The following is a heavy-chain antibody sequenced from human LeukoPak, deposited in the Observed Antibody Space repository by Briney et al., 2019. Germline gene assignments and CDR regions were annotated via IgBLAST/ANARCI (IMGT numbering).Heavy chain of an antibody. CDR1: GFTFSSYS. J-gene: IGHJ3*02. CDR2: ISSSSSYI. V-gene: IGHV3-21*01. D-gene: IGHD3-22*01. Sequence: GGSLRLSCAASGFTFSSYSMTWVRQAPGKGLEWVSSISSSSSYIYYADSVKGRFTISRDNAKNSLYLQMNSLRAEDTAVYYCARELTHYYDSSGYYGAFDIWGQGTMVTVSS. CDR3: ARELTHYYDSSGYYGAFDI.